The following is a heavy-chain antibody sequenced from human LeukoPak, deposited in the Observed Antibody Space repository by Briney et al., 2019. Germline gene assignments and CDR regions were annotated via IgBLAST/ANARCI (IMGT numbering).Heavy chain of an antibody. D-gene: IGHD3-10*01. Sequence: GASVKVSCKASGGTFSSYAISWVRQAPGQGLEWMGRIIPILGIANYAQKFQGRVTITADKSTSTAYMELSSLRSEDTAVYYCARSLITMVRGAPLDYWGQGTLVTVSS. V-gene: IGHV1-69*04. J-gene: IGHJ4*02. CDR2: IIPILGIA. CDR1: GGTFSSYA. CDR3: ARSLITMVRGAPLDY.